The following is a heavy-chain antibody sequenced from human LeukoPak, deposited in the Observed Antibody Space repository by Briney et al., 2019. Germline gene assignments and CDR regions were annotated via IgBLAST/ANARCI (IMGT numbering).Heavy chain of an antibody. CDR3: ARDGLLWFGELSRLPDY. J-gene: IGHJ4*02. CDR1: GFTFSSYW. CDR2: INSDGSST. D-gene: IGHD3-10*01. V-gene: IGHV3-74*01. Sequence: PGGSLRLSCAASGFTFSSYWMHWVRQAPGKGLAWVSRINSDGSSTSYADSVKGRFTISRDNAKNTLYLQMNSLRAEDTAVYYCARDGLLWFGELSRLPDYWGQGTLVTVSS.